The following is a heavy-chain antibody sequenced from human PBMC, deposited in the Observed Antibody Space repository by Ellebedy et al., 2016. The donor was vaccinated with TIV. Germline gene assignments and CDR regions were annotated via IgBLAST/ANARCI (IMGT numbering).Heavy chain of an antibody. Sequence: GESLKISCVASGFTFSNYNMTWVRQSPGKGLEWVSSIRSTGSDQSYEESVQGRFTISRANAQDTLFMQMNSLRAEDTAIDFCSRGWATPDSWGQGTLVIVAS. J-gene: IGHJ4*02. CDR3: SRGWATPDS. CDR2: IRSTGSDQ. CDR1: GFTFSNYN. D-gene: IGHD2-15*01. V-gene: IGHV3-21*06.